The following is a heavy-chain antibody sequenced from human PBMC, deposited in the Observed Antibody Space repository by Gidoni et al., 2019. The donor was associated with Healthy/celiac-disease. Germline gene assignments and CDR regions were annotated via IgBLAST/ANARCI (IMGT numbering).Heavy chain of an antibody. CDR1: GYTFTSYD. J-gene: IGHJ5*02. Sequence: QVQLVQSGAEVKKPGASVKVSCKASGYTFTSYDINWVRQATRQGLEWMGWMNPDSGNTGYAQKFQGRVTMTRNTSISTAYMELSSLGSEDTAVYYCARGTLRYFDWTAWGQGTLVTVSS. CDR2: MNPDSGNT. CDR3: ARGTLRYFDWTA. V-gene: IGHV1-8*01. D-gene: IGHD3-9*01.